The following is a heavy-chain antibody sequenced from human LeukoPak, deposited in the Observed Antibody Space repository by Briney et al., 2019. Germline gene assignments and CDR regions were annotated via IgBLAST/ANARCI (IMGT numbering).Heavy chain of an antibody. CDR2: INHSGST. J-gene: IGHJ4*02. V-gene: IGHV4-34*01. D-gene: IGHD3-22*01. CDR3: ARTRNYYDSCGLDFDY. CDR1: GGSFSGYY. Sequence: SETLSLTCAVYGGSFSGYYWSWIRQPPGKGLEWIGEINHSGSTNYNPSLKSRVTISVDTSKNQFSLKLSSVTAADTAVYYCARTRNYYDSCGLDFDYWGQGTLVTVSS.